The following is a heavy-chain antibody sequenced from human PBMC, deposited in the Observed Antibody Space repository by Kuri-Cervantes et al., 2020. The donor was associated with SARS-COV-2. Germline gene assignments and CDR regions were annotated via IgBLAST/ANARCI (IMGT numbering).Heavy chain of an antibody. CDR1: GFLFSASA. Sequence: GESLKISCEVAGFLFSASAIHWVRQAPGQGLEWVGWINPDTGATKFAQKFQGRVTMTRDTSITTAYMDVSRLRSDDTAVYYCVRFRYYDTIREAVDIWGQGTRVTVSS. V-gene: IGHV1-2*02. D-gene: IGHD3-22*01. CDR2: INPDTGAT. CDR3: VRFRYYDTIREAVDI. J-gene: IGHJ3*02.